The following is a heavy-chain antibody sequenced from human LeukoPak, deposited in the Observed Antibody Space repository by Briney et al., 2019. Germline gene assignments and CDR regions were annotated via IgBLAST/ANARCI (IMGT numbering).Heavy chain of an antibody. CDR1: GFTFSSYG. J-gene: IGHJ4*02. Sequence: GGSLRLSCAASGFTFSSYGMHWVRQAPGKGLEWVAVISYDGSNKYYADSVKGRFTISRDNSKNTLYLQMNSLRAEDTAVYYCARDLPRRYCSSTSCYDALDYWGQGTLVTVSS. V-gene: IGHV3-30*03. D-gene: IGHD2-2*01. CDR3: ARDLPRRYCSSTSCYDALDY. CDR2: ISYDGSNK.